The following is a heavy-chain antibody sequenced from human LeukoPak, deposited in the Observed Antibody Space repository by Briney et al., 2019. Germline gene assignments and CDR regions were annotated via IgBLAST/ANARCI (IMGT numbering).Heavy chain of an antibody. D-gene: IGHD3-16*01. CDR2: IYYSGST. V-gene: IGHV4-59*01. CDR1: GGSTSSYY. J-gene: IGHJ4*02. Sequence: SETLSLTCTVSGGSTSSYYWSWIRQPPGKGLEWIGYIYYSGSTNYNPSLKSRVTISVDTSKKQFSLKLSSVTAADTAVYYCARDKALYVWGQGTLVTVSS. CDR3: ARDKALYV.